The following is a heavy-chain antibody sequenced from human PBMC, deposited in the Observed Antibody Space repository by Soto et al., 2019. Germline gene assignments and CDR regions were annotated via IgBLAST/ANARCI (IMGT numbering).Heavy chain of an antibody. D-gene: IGHD3-3*01. CDR1: GGSFSGYY. V-gene: IGHV4-34*01. Sequence: PSETLSLTCAVYGGSFSGYYWSWIRQPPGKGLEWIGEINHSGSTNYNPSLKSRVTISVDTSKNQFSLKLSSVTAADTAVYYCAREGPRFLAWLFHTGYNWFDPWGQGTLVTVSS. CDR3: AREGPRFLAWLFHTGYNWFDP. CDR2: INHSGST. J-gene: IGHJ5*02.